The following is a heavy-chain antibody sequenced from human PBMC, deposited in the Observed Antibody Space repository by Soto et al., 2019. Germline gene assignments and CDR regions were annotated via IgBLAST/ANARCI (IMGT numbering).Heavy chain of an antibody. D-gene: IGHD6-13*01. CDR2: ISYDGGDK. CDR1: GFTFNNFA. CDR3: ARDLSTGAADYYFDY. J-gene: IGHJ4*02. Sequence: GGSLRLSCAASGFTFNNFAMHWVRQAPGKGLEWVAVISYDGGDKYYADSVKGRFTISRDNSKNTLYLQMNGLRAEDTAVYYCARDLSTGAADYYFDYWGQGALVTAPQ. V-gene: IGHV3-30*03.